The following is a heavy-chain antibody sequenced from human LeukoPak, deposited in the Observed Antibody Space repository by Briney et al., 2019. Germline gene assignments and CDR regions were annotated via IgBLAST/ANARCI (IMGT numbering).Heavy chain of an antibody. J-gene: IGHJ5*02. CDR2: IYPGDSDT. D-gene: IGHD6-13*01. CDR3: ARGVYSSSWYLDP. Sequence: GESLKISCKGSGYRFTSYWIGWVRQMPGKGLEWMGIIYPGDSDTRYSPSFQGQVTISADKSISTAYLQWSSLKASDTAMYYCARGVYSSSWYLDPWGQGTLVTVSS. CDR1: GYRFTSYW. V-gene: IGHV5-51*01.